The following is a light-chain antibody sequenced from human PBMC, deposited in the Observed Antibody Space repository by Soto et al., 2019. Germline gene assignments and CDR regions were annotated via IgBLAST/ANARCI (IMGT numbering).Light chain of an antibody. CDR2: EIN. Sequence: QSALTQPPSASGSPGQSVTISCTGTSSDVGAYDYVSWYQQHPGKAPKLMIYEINKRPSGVPDRFSGSKSGNTASLTISGLQAEDEADYYCSSYTSSSISFGTGTKLTVL. V-gene: IGLV2-8*01. CDR3: SSYTSSSIS. J-gene: IGLJ1*01. CDR1: SSDVGAYDY.